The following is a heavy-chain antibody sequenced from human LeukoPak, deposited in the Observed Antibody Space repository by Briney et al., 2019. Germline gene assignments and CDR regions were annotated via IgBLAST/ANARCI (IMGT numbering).Heavy chain of an antibody. D-gene: IGHD3-10*01. J-gene: IGHJ4*02. Sequence: GGSLRLSCAASGFNVSDDYMTWVRQAPGKGLEWVSVIYTSGRSDYVDSVKGRFNISRDNTKNTVYLQMNSLTVEDTAVYYCARDRVYGSGIRTWGQETLVTVSS. V-gene: IGHV3-66*01. CDR3: ARDRVYGSGIRT. CDR2: IYTSGRS. CDR1: GFNVSDDY.